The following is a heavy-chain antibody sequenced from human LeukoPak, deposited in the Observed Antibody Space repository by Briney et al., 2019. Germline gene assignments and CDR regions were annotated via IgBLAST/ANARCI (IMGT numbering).Heavy chain of an antibody. CDR2: MYNSGST. Sequence: AETLSLTCDVSGYSISSGHYWGWIRQSPGKGREWFASMYNSGSTYFKSSLKSRVTISLDTPKNQFSLTLTSVTAADTAVYYCARHVYGRHQLQAYHFDYWGQGILVTVSS. D-gene: IGHD2-2*01. J-gene: IGHJ4*02. CDR3: ARHVYGRHQLQAYHFDY. V-gene: IGHV4-38-2*01. CDR1: GYSISSGHY.